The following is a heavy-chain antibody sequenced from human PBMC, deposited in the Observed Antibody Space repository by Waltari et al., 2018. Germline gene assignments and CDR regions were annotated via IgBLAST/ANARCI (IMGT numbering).Heavy chain of an antibody. CDR3: ARLPISLGVGSVFDI. V-gene: IGHV4-39*01. Sequence: QMQLQESGPGLVKPSEPLSLTCTVSGCSISSSPYYWGWIRQPPGKGLEWIGNIYYSGSTYYKPSLKSRLTISVDTSKNQFSLNLRSVTAADTAVYYCARLPISLGVGSVFDIWGQGTMVTVSS. D-gene: IGHD2-15*01. CDR2: IYYSGST. J-gene: IGHJ3*02. CDR1: GCSISSSPYY.